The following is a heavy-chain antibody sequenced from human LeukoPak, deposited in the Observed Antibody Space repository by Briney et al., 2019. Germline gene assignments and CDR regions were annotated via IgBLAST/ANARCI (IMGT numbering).Heavy chain of an antibody. CDR2: IYYSGST. CDR1: GGSISSYY. CDR3: ARIDSSGSYGGDWFDP. J-gene: IGHJ5*02. V-gene: IGHV4-59*01. D-gene: IGHD6-19*01. Sequence: SETLSLTCTVSGGSISSYYWSWIRQPPGKGLEWIGYIYYSGSTNYNPSLKSRVTISVDTSKNQFSLKLSSVTAADTAVYYCARIDSSGSYGGDWFDPWGQGTLVTVSS.